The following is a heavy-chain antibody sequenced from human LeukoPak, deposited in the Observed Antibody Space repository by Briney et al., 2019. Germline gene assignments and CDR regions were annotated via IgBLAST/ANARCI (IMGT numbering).Heavy chain of an antibody. J-gene: IGHJ4*02. CDR3: AKDGTPWGSYSDTGY. V-gene: IGHV3-23*01. Sequence: TGGSLRLSCAASGFTFSSYAMSWVRQAPGKGLEWVSAISGSGDSTYYADSVKGRFTISRDNSKNTLYLQMNSLRAEDTAVYYCAKDGTPWGSYSDTGYWGQGTLVTVSS. CDR2: ISGSGDST. CDR1: GFTFSSYA. D-gene: IGHD1-26*01.